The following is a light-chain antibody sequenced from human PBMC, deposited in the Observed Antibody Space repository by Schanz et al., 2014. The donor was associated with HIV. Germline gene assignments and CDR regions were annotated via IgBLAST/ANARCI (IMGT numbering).Light chain of an antibody. J-gene: IGKJ1*01. CDR1: HNIGSN. V-gene: IGKV3D-15*01. Sequence: EIVMTQSPATLSVSPGERATLSCRASHNIGSNLAWYQQKSGQAPRLLIHGAATRATDIPARFSGSGSGTEFTLTITRLEPEDFAVYFCQQSGSSLRTFGQGTKVEIK. CDR3: QQSGSSLRT. CDR2: GAA.